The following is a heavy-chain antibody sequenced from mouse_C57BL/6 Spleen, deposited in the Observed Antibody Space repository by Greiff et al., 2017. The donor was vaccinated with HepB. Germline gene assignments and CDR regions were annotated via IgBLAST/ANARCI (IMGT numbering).Heavy chain of an antibody. CDR2: IYPRSGNT. J-gene: IGHJ2*01. CDR3: ARSDDCYLYYFDY. Sequence: VQLQQSGAELARPGASVKLSCKASGYTFTSYGISWVKQRTGPGLEWIGEIYPRSGNTYYNEKFKGKATLTADKSSSTAYIEIRILTSEDSAVFFCARSDDCYLYYFDYWGQGTTLTVSS. V-gene: IGHV1-81*01. CDR1: GYTFTSYG. D-gene: IGHD2-3*01.